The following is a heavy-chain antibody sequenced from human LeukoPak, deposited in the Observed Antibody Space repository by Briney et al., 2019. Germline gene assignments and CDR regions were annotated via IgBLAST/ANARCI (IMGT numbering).Heavy chain of an antibody. V-gene: IGHV4-30-2*01. CDR2: IYHSGST. D-gene: IGHD2-2*01. Sequence: PSETLSLTCAVSGGSISSGGYSWSWIRQPPGKGLEWIGYIYHSGSTYYNPSLKSRVTISVDRSKNQFSLKLSSVTAADTAMYYCARVGRYCSSTSCLTNWFDPWGQGTLVTVSS. J-gene: IGHJ5*02. CDR1: GGSISSGGYS. CDR3: ARVGRYCSSTSCLTNWFDP.